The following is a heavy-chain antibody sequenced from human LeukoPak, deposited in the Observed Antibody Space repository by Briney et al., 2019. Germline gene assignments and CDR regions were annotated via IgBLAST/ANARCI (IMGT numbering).Heavy chain of an antibody. Sequence: ASVKVSCKASGCTFTSYAMHWVRQAPGQRLEWMGWINAGNGNTKYSQKFQGRVTITRDTSASTAYMELSSLRSEDTAVYYCARILLSGWYYFDYWGQGTLVTVSS. J-gene: IGHJ4*02. CDR1: GCTFTSYA. D-gene: IGHD6-19*01. CDR3: ARILLSGWYYFDY. V-gene: IGHV1-3*01. CDR2: INAGNGNT.